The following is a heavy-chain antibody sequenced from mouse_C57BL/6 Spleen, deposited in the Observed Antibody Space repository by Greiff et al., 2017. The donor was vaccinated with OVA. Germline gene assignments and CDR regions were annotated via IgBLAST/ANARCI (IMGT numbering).Heavy chain of an antibody. CDR2: IYPGDGDT. J-gene: IGHJ2*01. CDR1: GYAFSSSW. CDR3: ASGYDGYYDY. D-gene: IGHD2-3*01. V-gene: IGHV1-82*01. Sequence: QVQLKESGPELVKPGASVKISCKASGYAFSSSWMNWVKQRPGKGLEWIGRIYPGDGDTNYNGKFKGKATLTADKSSSTAYMQLSSLTSEDSAVYFCASGYDGYYDYWGQGTTLTVSS.